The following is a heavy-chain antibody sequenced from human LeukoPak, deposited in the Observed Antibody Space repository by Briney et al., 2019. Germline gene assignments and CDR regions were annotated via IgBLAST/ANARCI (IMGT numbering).Heavy chain of an antibody. Sequence: SETLSLTCAVYGGSFSGYYWSWIRQPPGKGLEWIGEINHSGSANYNPSLKSRATISIDTSKNQFSLNLSSVAAADTAVYYCARDQALGYGWPTVLAIDIWGQGTMVTVSS. CDR3: ARDQALGYGWPTVLAIDI. V-gene: IGHV4-34*01. D-gene: IGHD6-19*01. J-gene: IGHJ3*02. CDR1: GGSFSGYY. CDR2: INHSGSA.